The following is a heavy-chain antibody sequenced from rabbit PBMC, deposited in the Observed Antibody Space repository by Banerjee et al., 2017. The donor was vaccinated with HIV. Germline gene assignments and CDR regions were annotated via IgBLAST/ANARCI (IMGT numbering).Heavy chain of an antibody. Sequence: TCTASGFSFNSNAMCWVRQAPGKGLEWIACINTISGDTVYATWAKGRFTISKASWTTVTLQMTSLTAADTASYFCARDLAGVIGWNFNLWGQGTLVTVS. CDR1: GFSFNSNA. CDR2: INTISGDT. J-gene: IGHJ4*01. D-gene: IGHD4-1*01. V-gene: IGHV1S40*01. CDR3: ARDLAGVIGWNFNL.